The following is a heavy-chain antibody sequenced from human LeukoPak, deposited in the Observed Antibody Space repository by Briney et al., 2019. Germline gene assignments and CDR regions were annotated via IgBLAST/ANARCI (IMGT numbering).Heavy chain of an antibody. V-gene: IGHV1-24*01. Sequence: SVKVFCKVSGYTLTELYMHWVRQAPGKGLEGMGGFDPEDGETIYAQQFEGRVTMTDDKSTDTAYMELSSLRSEDTAVYYCATVLSGSYLGGSYFDYWGQGTLVTVSS. J-gene: IGHJ4*02. CDR1: GYTLTELY. CDR2: FDPEDGET. D-gene: IGHD1-26*01. CDR3: ATVLSGSYLGGSYFDY.